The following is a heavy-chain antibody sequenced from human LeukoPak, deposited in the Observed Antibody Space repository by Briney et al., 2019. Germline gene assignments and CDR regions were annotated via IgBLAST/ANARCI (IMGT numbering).Heavy chain of an antibody. CDR2: IWHDGSGK. CDR3: GRVLDTAGIAY. CDR1: GFTFHNFA. V-gene: IGHV3-33*01. J-gene: IGHJ4*02. Sequence: GGSLRLSCAASGFTFHNFAMHWVRQAPGRGLEWVAIIWHDGSGKYYADSVKGRFIISRDNSKNTLYLQMNSLRAEDAAVYYCGRVLDTAGIAYWGQGTLVTVSS. D-gene: IGHD5-18*01.